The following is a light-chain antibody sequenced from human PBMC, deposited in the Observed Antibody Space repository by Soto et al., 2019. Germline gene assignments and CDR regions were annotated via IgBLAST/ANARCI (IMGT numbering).Light chain of an antibody. CDR1: QSISTN. J-gene: IGKJ5*01. V-gene: IGKV3-20*01. CDR2: DAS. CDR3: QQYGSSLFT. Sequence: ETVMTQTPATLSVSPGDRATLSCRASQSISTNLAWYQQKPGQAPRLLIYDASTRATGIPARFSGSGSGTDFTLTISRLEPEDFAVYYCQQYGSSLFTFGQGTRREIK.